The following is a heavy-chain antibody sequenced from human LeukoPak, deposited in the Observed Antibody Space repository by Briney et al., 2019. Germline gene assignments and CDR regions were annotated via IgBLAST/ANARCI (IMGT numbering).Heavy chain of an antibody. J-gene: IGHJ5*02. CDR1: GGSISSYY. V-gene: IGHV4-59*08. CDR3: ARHAESGYDRFDL. CDR2: IYYSGST. Sequence: SGTLSLTCAVSGGSISSYYWSWIRQPPGKGLEWFGYIYYSGSTNYKSPLKSRVTMSGDTSKNQFSLELRSVTAADTAVYYCARHAESGYDRFDLWGQGTLVTVSS. D-gene: IGHD5-12*01.